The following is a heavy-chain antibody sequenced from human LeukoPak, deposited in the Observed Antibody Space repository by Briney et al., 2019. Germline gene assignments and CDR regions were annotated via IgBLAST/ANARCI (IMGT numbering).Heavy chain of an antibody. CDR3: VKDLQGGNNYGSIFGYFDY. V-gene: IGHV3-23*01. Sequence: PGGSLRLSCAVSEFSFSVAWMSWVRQAPGKGLEWVSAISGFVYNIYYADSVQGRFTISRDNPKNTLYLQMNSLRAEDTAVYYCVKDLQGGNNYGSIFGYFDYWGQGTLVTVSS. CDR2: ISGFVYNI. J-gene: IGHJ4*02. D-gene: IGHD5-18*01. CDR1: EFSFSVAW.